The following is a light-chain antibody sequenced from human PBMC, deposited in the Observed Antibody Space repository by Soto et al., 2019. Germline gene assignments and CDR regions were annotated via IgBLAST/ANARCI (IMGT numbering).Light chain of an antibody. CDR1: QSVSSY. V-gene: IGKV3-11*01. J-gene: IGKJ5*01. CDR2: DAS. Sequence: EIVLIQSPATLSLSPGERATLSCRASQSVSSYLAWYQQKPGQAPRLLIYDASNRATGIPARFSGSGSGTDVTLTISSLEPEDFAVYYCQQRSKWPPAITFGQGTRLEIK. CDR3: QQRSKWPPAIT.